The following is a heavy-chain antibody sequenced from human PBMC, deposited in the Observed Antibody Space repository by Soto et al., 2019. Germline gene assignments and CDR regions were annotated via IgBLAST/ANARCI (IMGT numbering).Heavy chain of an antibody. J-gene: IGHJ4*02. Sequence: SETLSLTCAVYGGSFSGYYWSWIRQPPGKGLEWIGEINHSGSTNYNPSLKSRVTISVDTSKNQFSLKLSSVTAADTAVYYCARQGGGDPTPFDYWGQGTLVTVSS. CDR3: ARQGGGDPTPFDY. CDR2: INHSGST. D-gene: IGHD3-16*01. V-gene: IGHV4-34*01. CDR1: GGSFSGYY.